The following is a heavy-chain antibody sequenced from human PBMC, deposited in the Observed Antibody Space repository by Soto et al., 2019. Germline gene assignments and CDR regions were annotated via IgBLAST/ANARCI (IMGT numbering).Heavy chain of an antibody. J-gene: IGHJ4*02. CDR1: GFTFSSYA. CDR3: ARYIRGPTVFYFDF. D-gene: IGHD5-18*01. Sequence: GSLRLSCAASGFTFSSYAMTWVRQAPGKGLDWVSVITYNGDNTYYADSVKGRFTISRDNSKDTVDLQMNSLRAEDTAIYYCARYIRGPTVFYFDFWGPGVLVTVSS. CDR2: ITYNGDNT. V-gene: IGHV3-23*01.